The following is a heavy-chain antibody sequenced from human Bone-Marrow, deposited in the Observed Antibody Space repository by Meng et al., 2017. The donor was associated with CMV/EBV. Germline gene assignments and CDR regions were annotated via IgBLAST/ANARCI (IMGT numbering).Heavy chain of an antibody. CDR2: INHSGST. V-gene: IGHV4-34*01. Sequence: ESLKISCTVSGGSISSYYWSWIRQPPGKGREWIGEINHSGSTNYNPSLKSRVTISVDTSKNQFSLKLSSVTAADTAVYYCARDITPPTYRGIVGAIEGFDPWGQGTLVTVSS. J-gene: IGHJ5*02. D-gene: IGHD1-26*01. CDR3: ARDITPPTYRGIVGAIEGFDP. CDR1: GGSISSYY.